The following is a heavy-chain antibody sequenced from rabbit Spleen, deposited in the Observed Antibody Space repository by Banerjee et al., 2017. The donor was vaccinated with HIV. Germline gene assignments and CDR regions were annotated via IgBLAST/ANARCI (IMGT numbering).Heavy chain of an antibody. J-gene: IGHJ3*01. CDR1: GFSFGDRDV. CDR3: ARYDGGGWTTMTRLDL. V-gene: IGHV1S45*01. CDR2: IHAGSSGIT. Sequence: QEQLVESGGGLVQPTGSLTLTCKASGFSFGDRDVMCWVRQAPGKGLEWIACIHAGSSGITYYASWAKGRFIISKASSTTVTLEVTSLTAADTATCFCARYDGGGWTTMTRLDLWGQGTLVTVS. D-gene: IGHD2-1*01.